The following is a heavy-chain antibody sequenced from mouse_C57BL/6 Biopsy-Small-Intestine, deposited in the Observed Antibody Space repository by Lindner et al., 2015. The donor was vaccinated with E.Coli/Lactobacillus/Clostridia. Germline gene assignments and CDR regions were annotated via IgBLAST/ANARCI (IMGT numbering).Heavy chain of an antibody. CDR2: IDPSDSYT. J-gene: IGHJ2*01. D-gene: IGHD2-1*01. CDR1: GYTFTSYR. CDR3: ARGINYNFDY. V-gene: IGHV1-69*02. Sequence: VQLQESGAELVKPGASVKLSCKASGYTFTSYRVHWVKQRPGQGLEWIGQIDPSDSYTYYNQKFKGKATLTVDKSSNTAYIQFSSLTSEDSAVCYCARGINYNFDYWGQGTTLTVSS.